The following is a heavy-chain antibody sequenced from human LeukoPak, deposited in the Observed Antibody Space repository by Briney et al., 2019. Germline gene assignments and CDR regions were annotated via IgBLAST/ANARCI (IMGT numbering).Heavy chain of an antibody. V-gene: IGHV3-48*01. CDR2: ISSSSSTI. D-gene: IGHD2-15*01. Sequence: GGSLRLSCAASGFTFSSYSMNWVRQAPGKGLEWVSYISSSSSTIYYADSVKGRFTISRDNAKNSLYLQMNSLRAEDTAVYYCAIYPLLRDSPVDYWGQGTLVTVSS. CDR1: GFTFSSYS. J-gene: IGHJ4*02. CDR3: AIYPLLRDSPVDY.